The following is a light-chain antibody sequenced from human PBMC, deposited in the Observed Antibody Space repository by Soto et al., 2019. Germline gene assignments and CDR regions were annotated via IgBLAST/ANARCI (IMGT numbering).Light chain of an antibody. CDR1: QSISNY. J-gene: IGKJ4*01. CDR3: QQSHSTPLT. V-gene: IGKV1-39*01. Sequence: DIQMTQSPSSLSASVGDRVTITCRASQSISNYLNWYQQKPGTAPKLLIYTASSLQSGVPSRFSGSGSGTDFTLNISSLQPEDFETYYCQQSHSTPLTFGGGTKVDIK. CDR2: TAS.